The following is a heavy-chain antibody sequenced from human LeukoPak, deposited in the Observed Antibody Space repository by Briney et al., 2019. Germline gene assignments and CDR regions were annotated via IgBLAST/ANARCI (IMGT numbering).Heavy chain of an antibody. J-gene: IGHJ5*02. CDR2: ITSSSSYI. V-gene: IGHV3-21*01. CDR3: ARASYSYGYDP. CDR1: GFTFSSYS. Sequence: GGSLRLSCTASGFTFSSYSMNWVRQAPGKGLEWVSSITSSSSYIYYADSVKGRFTISRDNAKNSLYLQMNSLRAEDTAVYYCARASYSYGYDPWGQGTLVTVSS. D-gene: IGHD5-18*01.